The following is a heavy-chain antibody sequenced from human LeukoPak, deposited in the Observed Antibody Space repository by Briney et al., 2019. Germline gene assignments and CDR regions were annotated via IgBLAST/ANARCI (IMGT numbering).Heavy chain of an antibody. J-gene: IGHJ4*02. V-gene: IGHV3-7*01. CDR2: IKKDGSEK. Sequence: GGSLRLSCAASGFTFSSHWMSWVRQAPGKGLEWVANIKKDGSEKYYVDSVKGRFTISRDNAKTSLYLHMNSLRAEDTAVYYCARHLSGVTGYTYGRGIDYWGQGTLVAVSS. D-gene: IGHD5-18*01. CDR1: GFTFSSHW. CDR3: ARHLSGVTGYTYGRGIDY.